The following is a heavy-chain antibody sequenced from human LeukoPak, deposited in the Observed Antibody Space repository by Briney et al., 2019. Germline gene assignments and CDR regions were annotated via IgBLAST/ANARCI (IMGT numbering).Heavy chain of an antibody. D-gene: IGHD3-22*01. J-gene: IGHJ4*02. Sequence: GGSLRLSCAASGFTFSSYAMHWVRQAPGKGLEWVALIWYDGGNKYYADSVRGRFPISRDNSINTLYLEMNSLRAEDTAVYFCARGSYYDSSGHPAGGYFDYWGQGTLVTVSS. CDR3: ARGSYYDSSGHPAGGYFDY. V-gene: IGHV3-33*08. CDR2: IWYDGGNK. CDR1: GFTFSSYA.